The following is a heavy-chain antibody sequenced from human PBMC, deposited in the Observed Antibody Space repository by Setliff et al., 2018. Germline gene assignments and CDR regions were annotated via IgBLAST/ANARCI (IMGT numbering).Heavy chain of an antibody. Sequence: SETLSLTCTVSGGSISSSSYYWGWIRQPPGKGLEWIGSIYYSGSTYYNPSLKSRVTISVDTSKNQFSLKVSSVTAADTAVYYCARGGKILEWLYAHDYWGQGTLVTVSS. V-gene: IGHV4-39*07. CDR3: ARGGKILEWLYAHDY. D-gene: IGHD3-3*01. J-gene: IGHJ4*02. CDR1: GGSISSSSYY. CDR2: IYYSGST.